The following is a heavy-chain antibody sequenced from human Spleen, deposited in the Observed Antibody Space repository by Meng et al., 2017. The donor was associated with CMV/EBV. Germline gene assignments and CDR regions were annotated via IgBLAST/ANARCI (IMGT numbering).Heavy chain of an antibody. CDR2: INPNRGGT. J-gene: IGHJ4*02. V-gene: IGHV1-2*02. CDR3: ARVVMAEQQLDY. Sequence: ASVKVYCKTSGFTFTHYFYHWVRQAPGHGLEWMGWINPNRGGTHFAQKFQGRITMTRDTSISTVYLELSSLRSDDTAMYYCARVVMAEQQLDYWGQGTLVTVSS. CDR1: GFTFTHYF. D-gene: IGHD1/OR15-1a*01.